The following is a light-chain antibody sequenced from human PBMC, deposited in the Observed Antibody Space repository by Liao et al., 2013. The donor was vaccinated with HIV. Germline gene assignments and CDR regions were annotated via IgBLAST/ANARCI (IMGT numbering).Light chain of an antibody. V-gene: IGLV3-1*01. Sequence: SYELTQPPSVSVSPGQTASITCSGDKLGDKYACWYQQKPGQSPVVLIYENDKRPSEIPERFSGSNSGNTATLTISGTQAMDEADYYCQAWDSSTWVFGGGTKLTVL. CDR1: KLGDKY. CDR3: QAWDSSTWV. CDR2: END. J-gene: IGLJ3*02.